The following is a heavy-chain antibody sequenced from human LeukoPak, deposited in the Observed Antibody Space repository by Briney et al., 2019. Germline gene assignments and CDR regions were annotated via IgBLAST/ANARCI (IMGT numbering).Heavy chain of an antibody. V-gene: IGHV1-2*02. Sequence: ASVKVSCKASGYTFTGYYMHWVRQAPGQGLEWMGWINPNSGGTNYAQRFQGRVTMTRDTSISTAYMELSRLRSDDTAVYYCARVNSGSLDAFDIWGQGTMVTVSS. CDR3: ARVNSGSLDAFDI. CDR1: GYTFTGYY. J-gene: IGHJ3*02. D-gene: IGHD1-26*01. CDR2: INPNSGGT.